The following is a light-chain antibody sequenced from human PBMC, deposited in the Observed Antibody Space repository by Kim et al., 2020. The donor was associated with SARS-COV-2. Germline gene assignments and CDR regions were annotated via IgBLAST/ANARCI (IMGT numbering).Light chain of an antibody. CDR1: QIIDTW. Sequence: ASVGSTVTITCRASQIIDTWLAWYQQKPGKAPNLLIYKVSTLHSGVPSRFSGSGSGTEFTLTISSLQPDDFATYYCQQYNSDPWTFGQGTKVDIK. J-gene: IGKJ1*01. CDR2: KVS. V-gene: IGKV1-5*03. CDR3: QQYNSDPWT.